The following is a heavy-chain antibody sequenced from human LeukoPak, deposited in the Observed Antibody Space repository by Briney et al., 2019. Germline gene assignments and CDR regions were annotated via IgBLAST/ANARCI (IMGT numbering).Heavy chain of an antibody. CDR3: ARGLGDIVVVVAATPIRKYNWFDP. V-gene: IGHV4-34*01. J-gene: IGHJ5*02. Sequence: SETLSLTCAVYGGSFSGYYWSWIRQPPGKGLEWIGEINHSGSTNYNPSLKSRVTISVDTSKNQFSLKLSSVTAADTAVYYCARGLGDIVVVVAATPIRKYNWFDPWGQGTLVTVSS. D-gene: IGHD2-15*01. CDR2: INHSGST. CDR1: GGSFSGYY.